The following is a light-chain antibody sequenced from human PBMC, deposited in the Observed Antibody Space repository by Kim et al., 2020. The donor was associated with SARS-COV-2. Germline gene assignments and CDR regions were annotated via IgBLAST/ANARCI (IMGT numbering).Light chain of an antibody. CDR1: QSVSSN. Sequence: VSPGERATLAGRASQSVSSNLAWYQQKPGQAPRLLIYGASTRATGIPARFSGNGSGTEFTLTISSLQSEDFAVYYCQQYNNWPETFGQGTKVEIK. CDR3: QQYNNWPET. CDR2: GAS. V-gene: IGKV3-15*01. J-gene: IGKJ1*01.